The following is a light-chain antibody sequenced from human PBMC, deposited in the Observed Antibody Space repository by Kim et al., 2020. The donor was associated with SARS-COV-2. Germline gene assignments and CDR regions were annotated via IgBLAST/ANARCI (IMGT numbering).Light chain of an antibody. Sequence: SASGGDLVTITWRASRGISSYLNWYQHKPGKAPKLLIYGATSLPSGVPSRFTASGSGTDFSLTIASLQPEDSATYDCQQTFSTLYTFGQGTKLEI. CDR2: GAT. CDR3: QQTFSTLYT. CDR1: RGISSY. J-gene: IGKJ2*01. V-gene: IGKV1-39*01.